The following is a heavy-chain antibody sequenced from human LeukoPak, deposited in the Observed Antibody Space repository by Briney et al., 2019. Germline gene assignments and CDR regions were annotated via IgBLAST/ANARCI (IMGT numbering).Heavy chain of an antibody. D-gene: IGHD3-16*01. CDR3: ARGRQLHLGELFPFAEFFQP. J-gene: IGHJ1*01. V-gene: IGHV3-30-3*01. CDR2: ISYDGSNK. CDR1: GFTFSSYA. Sequence: GGSLRLSCAASGFTFSSYAMHWVRQAPGKGLEWVAVISYDGSNKYYADSVKGRFTISGDNSKNTLYLQMNSLRAEDTAVYYCARGRQLHLGELFPFAEFFQPWGQGTLVTVSS.